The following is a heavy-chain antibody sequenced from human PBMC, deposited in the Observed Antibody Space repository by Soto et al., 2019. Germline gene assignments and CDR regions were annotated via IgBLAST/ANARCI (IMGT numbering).Heavy chain of an antibody. Sequence: GGSLRLSCAASGFTFSSYGMHWVRQAPGKGLEWVAVISYDGSNKYYAETVKGRFTISRDNSKNTLYLQMNSLRAEDTAVYYCAKILRPMIVVVITDRDAFDIWGQGTMVTVSS. D-gene: IGHD3-22*01. CDR1: GFTFSSYG. CDR3: AKILRPMIVVVITDRDAFDI. V-gene: IGHV3-30*18. J-gene: IGHJ3*02. CDR2: ISYDGSNK.